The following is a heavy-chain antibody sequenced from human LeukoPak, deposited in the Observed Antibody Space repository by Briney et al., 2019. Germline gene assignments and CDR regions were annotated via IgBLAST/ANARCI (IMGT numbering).Heavy chain of an antibody. CDR3: ARDSSYYYYDSSGYFDY. V-gene: IGHV4-59*01. J-gene: IGHJ4*02. Sequence: SETLSLTCTVSGGSISSYYWSSIRQPPGKGLEWIGYLYYSGSTNYNPSLKSRVTISVDTSKNQFSLKLSSVTAADTAVYYCARDSSYYYYDSSGYFDYWGQGTLVTVSS. CDR2: LYYSGST. D-gene: IGHD3-22*01. CDR1: GGSISSYY.